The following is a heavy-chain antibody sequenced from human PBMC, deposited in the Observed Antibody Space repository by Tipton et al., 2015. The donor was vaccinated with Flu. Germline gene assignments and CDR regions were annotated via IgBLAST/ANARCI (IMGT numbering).Heavy chain of an antibody. CDR3: ARDKRDILTGSMFDY. Sequence: SLRLSCAASGFTFSSYWMSWVRQAPGKGLEWVANIKQDGSEKYYVDSVKGRFTISRDNAKNSLYLQMNSLRAEDTAVYYCARDKRDILTGSMFDYWGQGTLVTVSS. CDR2: IKQDGSEK. D-gene: IGHD3-9*01. V-gene: IGHV3-7*01. J-gene: IGHJ4*02. CDR1: GFTFSSYW.